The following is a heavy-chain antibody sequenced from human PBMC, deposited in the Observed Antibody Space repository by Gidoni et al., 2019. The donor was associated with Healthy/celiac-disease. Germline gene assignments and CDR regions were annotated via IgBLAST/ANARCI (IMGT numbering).Heavy chain of an antibody. D-gene: IGHD6-13*01. CDR2: IYYSGST. J-gene: IGHJ5*02. CDR1: GGPISSYY. Sequence: QVQLQESGPGLVKPSETLSLTCPASGGPISSYYWSWIRQPPGKGLEWIGYIYYSGSTNYNPSLKSRVTISVDTSKNQFSLKLSSVTAADTAVYYCARDGIGAAPVGWFDPWGQGTLVTVSS. V-gene: IGHV4-59*01. CDR3: ARDGIGAAPVGWFDP.